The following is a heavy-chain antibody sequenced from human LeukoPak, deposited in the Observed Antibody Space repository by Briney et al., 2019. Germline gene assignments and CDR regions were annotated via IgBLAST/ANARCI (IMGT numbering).Heavy chain of an antibody. CDR3: ARGSSVTAMGPFDY. Sequence: SAKVSCKASEGTFSSYAISWVRQAPGQGLEWMGRIIPILGIANYAQKFQGRVTITADKSTSTAYMDLSSLTSDDTAVYYCARGSSVTAMGPFDYWGQGTLVTVSS. D-gene: IGHD5-18*01. CDR1: EGTFSSYA. V-gene: IGHV1-69*04. J-gene: IGHJ4*02. CDR2: IIPILGIA.